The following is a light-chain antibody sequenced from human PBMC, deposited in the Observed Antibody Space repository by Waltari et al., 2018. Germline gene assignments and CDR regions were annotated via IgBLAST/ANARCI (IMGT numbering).Light chain of an antibody. CDR3: MQALQTPFT. CDR2: LGS. J-gene: IGKJ3*01. Sequence: DIVMTQSPLSPPVTPGEPASISCRSSQSLLHSNGYSFLDRYLQKPGQSPQLLFYLGSKRACGVPDRFSGSGSGTDCTLKISRVEAEDVGVYYCMQALQTPFTFGPGTKVDIK. V-gene: IGKV2-28*01. CDR1: QSLLHSNGYSF.